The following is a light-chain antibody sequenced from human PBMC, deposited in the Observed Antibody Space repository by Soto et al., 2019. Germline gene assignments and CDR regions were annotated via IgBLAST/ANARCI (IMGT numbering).Light chain of an antibody. CDR1: QDISSY. CDR2: AAS. V-gene: IGKV1-8*01. Sequence: AIRMTQSPSSLSASTVDRVTITCRASQDISSYLAWYQQTPGKAPKLLIYAASTLQSGVPPRFSGSGSGTDFTLTVSRLQSEDFATYYCQQYYSYPRAFGQGTKVDIK. J-gene: IGKJ1*01. CDR3: QQYYSYPRA.